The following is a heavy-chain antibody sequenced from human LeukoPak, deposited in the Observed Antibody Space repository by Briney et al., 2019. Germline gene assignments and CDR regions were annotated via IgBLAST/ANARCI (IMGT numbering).Heavy chain of an antibody. CDR1: GGSISSYQ. Sequence: SETLSLTCTVSGGSISSYQWSWIRQPPGKGLEWIGYISYSGFTNYNPSLKSRVTISLDTSKNQFSLKLTSVTAADTAIYYCAGHHPRNTVDFWGQGTLVTVSS. J-gene: IGHJ4*02. CDR2: ISYSGFT. D-gene: IGHD2/OR15-2a*01. V-gene: IGHV4-59*08. CDR3: AGHHPRNTVDF.